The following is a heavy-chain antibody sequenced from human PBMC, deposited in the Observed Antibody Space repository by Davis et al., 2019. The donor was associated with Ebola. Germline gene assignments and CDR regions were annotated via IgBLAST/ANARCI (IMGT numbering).Heavy chain of an antibody. D-gene: IGHD3-16*01. CDR3: AKDVQRGTPAYMDV. Sequence: GESLKIPCSASGFTFSSYAMHWVRQAPGKGLEYVSAISSNGGSTYYADSVKGRFTISRDNAKNSLYLQMNSLRAEDTAVYYCAKDVQRGTPAYMDVWGKGTTVTVSS. V-gene: IGHV3-64*04. CDR2: ISSNGGST. CDR1: GFTFSSYA. J-gene: IGHJ6*03.